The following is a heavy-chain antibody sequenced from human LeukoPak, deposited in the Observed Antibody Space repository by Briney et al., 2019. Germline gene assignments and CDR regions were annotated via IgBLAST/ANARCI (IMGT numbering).Heavy chain of an antibody. CDR3: ARGSWYGSGVFYFDS. V-gene: IGHV3-74*01. J-gene: IGHJ4*02. Sequence: GGSLRLSCAASGFTFNNYWIHWVRHVPGKGLVWVSRINNDGSSASYVDSVKGRFTISRDNAKNTLYLQMNSLRAEDTAVYYCARGSWYGSGVFYFDSWGQGTLVTVSS. CDR1: GFTFNNYW. CDR2: INNDGSSA. D-gene: IGHD3-10*01.